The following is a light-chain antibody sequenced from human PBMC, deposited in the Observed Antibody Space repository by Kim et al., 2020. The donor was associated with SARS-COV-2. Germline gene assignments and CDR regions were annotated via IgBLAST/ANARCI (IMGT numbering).Light chain of an antibody. CDR1: QSVGGK. CDR3: QQYNSWPLT. J-gene: IGKJ4*01. Sequence: EIVITQSPATLSVSPGERATLSCRASQSVGGKLAWYQQKPGQAPRLLIDDVSTRATGIPARFSGSGSGTEFTLTISSLQSEDFALYYCQQYNSWPLTFGGGTKVDIK. V-gene: IGKV3-15*01. CDR2: DVS.